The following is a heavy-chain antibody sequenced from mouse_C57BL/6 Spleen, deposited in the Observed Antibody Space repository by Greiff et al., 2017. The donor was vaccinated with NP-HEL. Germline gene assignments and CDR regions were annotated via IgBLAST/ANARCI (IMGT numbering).Heavy chain of an antibody. D-gene: IGHD2-5*01. V-gene: IGHV1-9*01. CDR3: ARNGGSNYRFAY. CDR2: ILPGSGST. CDR1: GYTFTGYW. Sequence: QVQLQQSGAELMKPGASVKLSCKATGYTFTGYWIEWVKQRPGHGLEWIGEILPGSGSTNYNEKFKGKATFTADTSSNTAYMQLSSLTPEDSAIYYCARNGGSNYRFAYWGQGTLVTVSA. J-gene: IGHJ3*01.